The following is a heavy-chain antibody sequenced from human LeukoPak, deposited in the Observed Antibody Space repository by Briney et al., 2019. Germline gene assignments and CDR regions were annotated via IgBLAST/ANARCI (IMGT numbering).Heavy chain of an antibody. CDR1: X. CDR2: FSSSGSTI. V-gene: IGHV3-11*01. J-gene: IGHJ4*02. CDR3: AKDLRGEPIVGNFDY. D-gene: IGHD3-16*01. Sequence: XMXWXRQXXXXGXXWXXYFSSSGSTIYYAHSVKGRFTISRDNSKNTLYLQMNSLRAEDTAVYYCAKDLRGEPIVGNFDYWGQGTLVTVSS.